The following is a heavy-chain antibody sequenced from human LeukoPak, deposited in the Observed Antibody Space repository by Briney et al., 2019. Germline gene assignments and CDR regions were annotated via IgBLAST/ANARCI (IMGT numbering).Heavy chain of an antibody. CDR2: IRGKANNYAT. J-gene: IGHJ3*02. CDR1: GFTFSSYW. Sequence: GGSLRLSCAASGFTFSSYWMSWVRQASGKGLEWVGRIRGKANNYATAYAASVEGRFTISRDDSKSTAYLQMNSLKTEDTAVYYCTRLTGADVFDIWGQGTMVTVSS. CDR3: TRLTGADVFDI. D-gene: IGHD3-10*01. V-gene: IGHV3-73*01.